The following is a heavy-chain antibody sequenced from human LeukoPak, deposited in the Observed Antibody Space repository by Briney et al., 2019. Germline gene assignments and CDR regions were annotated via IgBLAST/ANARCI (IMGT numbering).Heavy chain of an antibody. Sequence: GGSLRLSCAASGFTFSSYAMSWVRQAPGKGLEWVSAISGSGGSKYYADSVKGRFTISRDNSKNTLYLQMNSLRAEDTAVYYCAKGRMGRGYYVYYHYYMDVWGKGTTVTVSS. CDR1: GFTFSSYA. V-gene: IGHV3-23*01. CDR3: AKGRMGRGYYVYYHYYMDV. CDR2: ISGSGGSK. D-gene: IGHD3-3*01. J-gene: IGHJ6*03.